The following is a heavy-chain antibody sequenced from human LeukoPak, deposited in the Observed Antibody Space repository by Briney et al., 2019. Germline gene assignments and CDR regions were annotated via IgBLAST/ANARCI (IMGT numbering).Heavy chain of an antibody. CDR2: IYVSGST. D-gene: IGHD4-17*01. Sequence: SETLSLTCTVSGGSISSGGYYWSWIRQHPGKGLEWIGRIYVSGSTNYNPSLESRVTISVDTSKNQFSLKLSSVTAADTAVYYCATHDYGDYGWGINYYGMDVWGQGTTVTVSS. J-gene: IGHJ6*02. CDR1: GGSISSGGYY. V-gene: IGHV4-61*02. CDR3: ATHDYGDYGWGINYYGMDV.